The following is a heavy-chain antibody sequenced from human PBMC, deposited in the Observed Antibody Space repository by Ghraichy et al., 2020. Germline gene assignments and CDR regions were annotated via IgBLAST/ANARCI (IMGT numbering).Heavy chain of an antibody. D-gene: IGHD4-11*01. CDR1: GGTFSSYA. Sequence: SVKVSCKASGGTFSSYAISWVRQAPGQGLEWMGGIIPIFGTANYAQKFQGRVTITADESTSTAYMELSSLRSEDTAVYYCARSSYSNQYNYYYYGMDVWGQGTTVTVSS. CDR3: ARSSYSNQYNYYYYGMDV. V-gene: IGHV1-69*13. CDR2: IIPIFGTA. J-gene: IGHJ6*02.